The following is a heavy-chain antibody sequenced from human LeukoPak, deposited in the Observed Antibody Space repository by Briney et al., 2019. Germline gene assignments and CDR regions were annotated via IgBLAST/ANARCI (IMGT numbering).Heavy chain of an antibody. CDR1: GYTFTTYA. CDR3: ARGIVVQPSANWFDP. V-gene: IGHV1-3*01. Sequence: ASVKVSCTTSGYTFTTYAIHWVRQAPGQRLEWMGLINADDGNTRYSQRFQGRVTITRDTSANTAYMEPSSLRFEDTAVYYCARGIVVQPSANWFDPWGQGTPVTVSS. J-gene: IGHJ5*02. D-gene: IGHD2-2*01. CDR2: INADDGNT.